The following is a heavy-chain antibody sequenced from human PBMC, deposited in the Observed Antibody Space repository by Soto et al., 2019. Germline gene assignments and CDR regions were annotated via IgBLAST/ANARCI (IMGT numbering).Heavy chain of an antibody. Sequence: EVQLLESGGGLVQPGGSLRLSCTGSGFTFSSYAMNWVRQAPGKGLECVSTISGSGGTTYYADSVKGRFTISRDNSKHTLYLQMSSLRAEDTAVYYCAKNGRAAAMYNWFDPWGQGNLVTVSS. CDR3: AKNGRAAAMYNWFDP. J-gene: IGHJ5*02. CDR2: ISGSGGTT. D-gene: IGHD5-18*01. CDR1: GFTFSSYA. V-gene: IGHV3-23*01.